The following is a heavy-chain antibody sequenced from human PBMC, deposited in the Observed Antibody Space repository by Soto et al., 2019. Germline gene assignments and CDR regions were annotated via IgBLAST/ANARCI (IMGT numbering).Heavy chain of an antibody. D-gene: IGHD6-13*01. CDR3: ARYSSSWYLFDY. CDR1: GGSISSYY. J-gene: IGHJ4*02. Sequence: ETLSLTCTVSGGSISSYYWSWIRQPPGKGLGCIGYIYYSGSTNYNPSLKSRVTISVDTSKNQFSLKLSSVTAADTAVYYCARYSSSWYLFDYWGQGTLVTVSS. V-gene: IGHV4-59*01. CDR2: IYYSGST.